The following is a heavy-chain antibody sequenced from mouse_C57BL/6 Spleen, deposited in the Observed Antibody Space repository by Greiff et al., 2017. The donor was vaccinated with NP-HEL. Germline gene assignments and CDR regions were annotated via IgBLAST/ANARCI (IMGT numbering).Heavy chain of an antibody. CDR1: GYAFSSSW. CDR2: IYPGDGDT. Sequence: VQLQQSGPELVKPGASVKISCKASGYAFSSSWMNWVKQRPGKGLEWIGRIYPGDGDTNYNGKFKGKATLTADKSSSTAYMQLSSLTSEDSAVYFCARDYYGSSLYYCDYWGQGTTLTVSS. J-gene: IGHJ2*01. CDR3: ARDYYGSSLYYCDY. V-gene: IGHV1-82*01. D-gene: IGHD1-1*01.